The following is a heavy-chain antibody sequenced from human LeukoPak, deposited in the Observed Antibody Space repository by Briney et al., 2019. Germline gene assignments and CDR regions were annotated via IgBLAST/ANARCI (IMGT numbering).Heavy chain of an antibody. CDR1: GGSISSYS. CDR3: ARDLSGQLGYWYFDL. CDR2: IYTSGST. D-gene: IGHD6-13*01. V-gene: IGHV4-4*07. J-gene: IGHJ2*01. Sequence: SETLSLTCTASGGSISSYSWNWIRQPAGKGLEWICRIYTSGSTIYNPSLQSRVTPSVHTSKNPFSQKLLSVTAADTAVYYCARDLSGQLGYWYFDLWGRGTLVTVSS.